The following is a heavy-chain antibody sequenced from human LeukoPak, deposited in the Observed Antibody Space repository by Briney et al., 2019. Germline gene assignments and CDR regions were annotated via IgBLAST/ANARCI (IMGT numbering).Heavy chain of an antibody. J-gene: IGHJ4*02. Sequence: PGGSLRLSCAASGFTFSSYAMSWVRQAPGKGLEGVSAISGSGGSTYYADSVKGRFTISRDNSKNTLYLQMNSLRAGATAVYYCANAGVKYSAFNWGEGPLVTASS. CDR3: ANAGVKYSAFN. CDR2: ISGSGGST. CDR1: GFTFSSYA. D-gene: IGHD6-6*01. V-gene: IGHV3-23*01.